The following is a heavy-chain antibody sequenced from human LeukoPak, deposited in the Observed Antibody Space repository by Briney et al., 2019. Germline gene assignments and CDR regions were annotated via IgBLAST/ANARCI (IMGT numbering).Heavy chain of an antibody. CDR2: INSDGSST. D-gene: IGHD3-3*01. CDR1: GFTFSSYW. J-gene: IGHJ4*02. Sequence: GSLRLSCAASGFTFSSYWMHWVRQAPGKGLVWVSRINSDGSSTSYADSVKGRFTISRDNAKNTLYLQMNSLRAEDTAVYYCARVGNDFWSGYYAHFDYWGQGTLVTVSS. CDR3: ARVGNDFWSGYYAHFDY. V-gene: IGHV3-74*01.